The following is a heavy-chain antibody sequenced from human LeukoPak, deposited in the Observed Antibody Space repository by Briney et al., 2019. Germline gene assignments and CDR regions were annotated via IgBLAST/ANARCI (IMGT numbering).Heavy chain of an antibody. CDR2: VRNKPNGYTT. CDR1: GFSISDHY. J-gene: IGHJ4*02. V-gene: IGHV3-72*01. D-gene: IGHD4-17*01. CDR3: TRVRHGDYFDY. Sequence: GGSLRLSCAASGFSISDHYMDWVRQAPGKGLEGVGRVRNKPNGYTTDYGTSVKGRFTISRDDSKNSLYLQMNSLTSEDTAVYYCTRVRHGDYFDYWGQGTLVSVSS.